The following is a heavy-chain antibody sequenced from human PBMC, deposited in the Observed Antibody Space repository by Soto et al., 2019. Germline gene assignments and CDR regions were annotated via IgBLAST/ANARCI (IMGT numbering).Heavy chain of an antibody. J-gene: IGHJ6*02. V-gene: IGHV3-23*01. D-gene: IGHD2-2*01. CDR2: ISGSGGST. CDR1: GFTFSSYA. Sequence: EVQLLESGGGLVQPGGSLRLSCAASGFTFSSYAMSWVRQAPGKGLEWVSAISGSGGSTYYADSVKGRFTISRDNSKNTLYLQMNSLRAEDTAVYYCAKASRENVVVPAYYYYGMDVWGQGTKVTVSS. CDR3: AKASRENVVVPAYYYYGMDV.